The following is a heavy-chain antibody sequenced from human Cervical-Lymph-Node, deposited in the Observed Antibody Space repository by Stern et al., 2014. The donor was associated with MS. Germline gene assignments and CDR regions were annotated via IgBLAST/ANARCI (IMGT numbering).Heavy chain of an antibody. Sequence: EVQLVESGGGLVKPGGSLRLSCAASGITFSSYSMNWVRQAPGKGLEWVSSISSSSSYIYYADSVKGRFTISRDNAKNSLYLQMNSLRAEDTAVYYCARDYDSSGYYSDYWGQGTLVTVSS. CDR2: ISSSSSYI. CDR3: ARDYDSSGYYSDY. V-gene: IGHV3-21*02. D-gene: IGHD3-22*01. CDR1: GITFSSYS. J-gene: IGHJ4*02.